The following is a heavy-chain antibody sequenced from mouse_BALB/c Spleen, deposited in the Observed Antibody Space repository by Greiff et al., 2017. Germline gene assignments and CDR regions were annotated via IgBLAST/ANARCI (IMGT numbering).Heavy chain of an antibody. Sequence: VQLKQSGTVLARPGASVKMSCKASGYSFTSYWMHWVKQRPGQGLEWIGAIYPGNSDTSYNQKFKGKAKLTAVTSASTAYMELSSLTNEDSAVYYCTDDYDEKTAWFAYWGQGTLVTVSA. CDR3: TDDYDEKTAWFAY. D-gene: IGHD2-4*01. V-gene: IGHV1-5*01. CDR1: GYSFTSYW. CDR2: IYPGNSDT. J-gene: IGHJ3*01.